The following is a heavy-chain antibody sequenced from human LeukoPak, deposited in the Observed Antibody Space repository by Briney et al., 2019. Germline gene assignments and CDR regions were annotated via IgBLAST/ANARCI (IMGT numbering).Heavy chain of an antibody. D-gene: IGHD3-10*01. CDR1: GYTFTSYY. Sequence: GASVKVSCKASGYTFTSYYLRWVRQAPGQGLEWMGIINPSGGATTYAQNFQGRVIMTRDTSTSTVYMELSSLRSEDTAVYHCARCDFGSGSYSPHFDYWGQGTLVTVSS. V-gene: IGHV1-46*01. CDR3: ARCDFGSGSYSPHFDY. CDR2: INPSGGAT. J-gene: IGHJ4*02.